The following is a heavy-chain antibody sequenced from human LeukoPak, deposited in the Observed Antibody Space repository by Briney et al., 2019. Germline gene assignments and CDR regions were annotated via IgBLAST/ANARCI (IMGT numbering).Heavy chain of an antibody. CDR1: GGSISSGGYS. CDR3: ARGSLRYFDWLSFDY. Sequence: SETLSLTCAVSGGSISSGGYSWSWIRQPPGKGLEWIGYIYHSGSTYYNPSLKSRVTISVDRSKNQFSLKLSSVTAADTAAYYCARGSLRYFDWLSFDYWGQGTLVTVSS. CDR2: IYHSGST. V-gene: IGHV4-30-2*01. J-gene: IGHJ4*02. D-gene: IGHD3-9*01.